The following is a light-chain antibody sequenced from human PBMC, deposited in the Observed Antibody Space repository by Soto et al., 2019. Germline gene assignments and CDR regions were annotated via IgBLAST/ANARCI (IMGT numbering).Light chain of an antibody. CDR3: QQYYSTSLT. Sequence: DIVMTQSPDSLAVSLGERATINCKSSQSVLYSSNNKNYLAWYQQKPGQPPKLLIYWASTRESGVPDRFSGSGSGTDFTLTISSLQAEDVALYYCQQYYSTSLTFAGGTKVEIK. CDR2: WAS. J-gene: IGKJ4*01. CDR1: QSVLYSSNNKNY. V-gene: IGKV4-1*01.